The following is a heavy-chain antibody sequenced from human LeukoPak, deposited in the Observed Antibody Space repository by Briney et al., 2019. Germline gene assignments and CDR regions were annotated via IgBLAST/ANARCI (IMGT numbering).Heavy chain of an antibody. CDR1: GFTFDDYT. Sequence: GGSLRLSCAASGFTFDDYTMHWVRQAPGKGLEWVSLITRDGASTLYADSVKGRFTISRDNSKNSLSLQMNSLRSEDTALYYCATERQQYFDYWGQGTLVTVSS. J-gene: IGHJ4*02. CDR2: ITRDGAST. CDR3: ATERQQYFDY. V-gene: IGHV3-43*01.